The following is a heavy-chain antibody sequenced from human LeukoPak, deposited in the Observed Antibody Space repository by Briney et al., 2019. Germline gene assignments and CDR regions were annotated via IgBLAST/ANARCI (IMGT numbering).Heavy chain of an antibody. Sequence: PSETLSLTCSVSGGSMFSYYWNWIRQPPGKGLEWIGYIYSSGITDSNPTLRSRGTISVATSRNQFSLRLTSATAEDTAIYYCARRAYYDSSGFPPTSGYFDLWGRGTLVTVSS. CDR2: IYSSGIT. D-gene: IGHD3-16*01. V-gene: IGHV4-4*08. J-gene: IGHJ2*01. CDR3: ARRAYYDSSGFPPTSGYFDL. CDR1: GGSMFSYY.